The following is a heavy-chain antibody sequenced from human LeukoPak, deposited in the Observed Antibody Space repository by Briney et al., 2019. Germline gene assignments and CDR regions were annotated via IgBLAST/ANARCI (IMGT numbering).Heavy chain of an antibody. CDR2: IFYSGNT. CDR3: ARERYSGYSNWFDP. D-gene: IGHD5-12*01. J-gene: IGHJ5*02. Sequence: PSETLSLTCTVSGGSINSSSYYWGWIRQPPGKGLEWIGSIFYSGNTYDNPSLKSRVTISVGTSKNQFSLKLNSVTAADTAVYYCARERYSGYSNWFDPWGQGTLVTVSS. V-gene: IGHV4-39*02. CDR1: GGSINSSSYY.